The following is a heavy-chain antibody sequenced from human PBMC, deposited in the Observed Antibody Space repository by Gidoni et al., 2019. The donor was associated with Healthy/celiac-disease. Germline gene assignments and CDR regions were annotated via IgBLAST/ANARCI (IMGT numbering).Heavy chain of an antibody. J-gene: IGHJ5*02. D-gene: IGHD2-15*01. Sequence: QVQLVQSGAEVKKPGSSVKVSCKASGGPFSGYAITWVRQAPGQGLEWMGGIIPIFGTANYAQKFQGRVTITADESTSTAYMELSSLRSEDTAVYYCARSRYCSGGSCYFFKNWFDPWGQGTLVTVSS. V-gene: IGHV1-69*01. CDR2: IIPIFGTA. CDR1: GGPFSGYA. CDR3: ARSRYCSGGSCYFFKNWFDP.